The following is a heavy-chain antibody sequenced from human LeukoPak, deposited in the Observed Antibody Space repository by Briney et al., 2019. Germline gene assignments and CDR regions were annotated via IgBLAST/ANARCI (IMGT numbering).Heavy chain of an antibody. Sequence: GGSLRLSCAASGFTFSSYEMNWVRQAPGKGLEWVSYISSSGSTIYYADSVKGRFTISRDNAKNSLYLQMNSLRAEDTAVYYCAKNPLEVYSSGWYYFDYWGQGTLVTVSS. CDR1: GFTFSSYE. V-gene: IGHV3-48*03. J-gene: IGHJ4*02. CDR2: ISSSGSTI. D-gene: IGHD6-19*01. CDR3: AKNPLEVYSSGWYYFDY.